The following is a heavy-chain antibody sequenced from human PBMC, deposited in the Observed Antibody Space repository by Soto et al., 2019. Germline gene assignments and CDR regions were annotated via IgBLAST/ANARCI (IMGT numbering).Heavy chain of an antibody. D-gene: IGHD2-15*01. CDR2: ISYDGSNK. J-gene: IGHJ6*02. V-gene: IGHV3-30-3*01. CDR3: ASPVGDIVVVVAALNYGMDV. CDR1: RFTFSSYA. Sequence: LRLSCAASRFTFSSYAMHWVRQAPGKGLEWVAVISYDGSNKYYADSVKGRFTISRDNSKNTLYLQMNSLRAEDTAVYYCASPVGDIVVVVAALNYGMDVWGQGTTVTVSS.